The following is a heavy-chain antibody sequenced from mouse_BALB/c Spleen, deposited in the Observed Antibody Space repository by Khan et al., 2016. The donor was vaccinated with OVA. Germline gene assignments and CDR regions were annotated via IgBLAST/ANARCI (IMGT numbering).Heavy chain of an antibody. V-gene: IGHV1-76*01. CDR1: GYTFTSYW. CDR3: AREEAWYHCDH. CDR2: IYPGTDNS. D-gene: IGHD1-1*02. Sequence: VQLQQSGAELVRPGASVKLSCKASGYTFTSYWIHWVKQRPGKGLEWIARIYPGTDNSYYNEKFKDKATLTADNSSSTAYMQLSSLKSEDSDVYFWAREEAWYHCDHWGQGTTLTVS. J-gene: IGHJ2*01.